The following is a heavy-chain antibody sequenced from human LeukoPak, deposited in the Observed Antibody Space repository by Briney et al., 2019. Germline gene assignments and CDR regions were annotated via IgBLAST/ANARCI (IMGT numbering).Heavy chain of an antibody. D-gene: IGHD3-16*01. CDR3: AKDNADYPIYYFDS. Sequence: GGSLRLSCAASGFTFSSYAMSWVRQAPGKGLEWVSGISASGGGKFYADSVKGRFTISRDKSKSTVYLQMNSLRAEDAAVYYCAKDNADYPIYYFDSWGQGTLVTVSS. V-gene: IGHV3-23*01. CDR2: ISASGGGK. J-gene: IGHJ4*02. CDR1: GFTFSSYA.